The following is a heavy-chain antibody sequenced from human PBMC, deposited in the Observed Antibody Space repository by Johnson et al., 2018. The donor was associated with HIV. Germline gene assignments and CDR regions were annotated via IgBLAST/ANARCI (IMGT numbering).Heavy chain of an antibody. J-gene: IGHJ3*02. Sequence: VQLVESGGGVVQPGRSLRLSCAASGFTFSSYAMHWVRQAPGKGLVWVSRINSDGSSTSYADSVKGRFTISRDNAKNTLYLQMNSLRAEDTAVYYCARDRRYYDSSGYYYVDAFDIWGQGTMVTVSS. V-gene: IGHV3-74*01. CDR1: GFTFSSYA. CDR3: ARDRRYYDSSGYYYVDAFDI. CDR2: INSDGSST. D-gene: IGHD3-22*01.